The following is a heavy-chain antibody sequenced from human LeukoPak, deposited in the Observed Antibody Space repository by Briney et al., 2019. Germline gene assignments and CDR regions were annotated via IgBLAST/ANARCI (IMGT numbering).Heavy chain of an antibody. Sequence: GGSLRLSCAASGFSLRGYWMHWFRQDSRKGLVWVSRINGDETTTTYADSVKGRFTISRDNAKNTLYLQMNSLRAEDTAVYYCARVYGGYNPYYWGQGTLVTVSS. J-gene: IGHJ4*02. CDR3: ARVYGGYNPYY. CDR1: GFSLRGYW. V-gene: IGHV3-74*03. CDR2: INGDETTT. D-gene: IGHD5-12*01.